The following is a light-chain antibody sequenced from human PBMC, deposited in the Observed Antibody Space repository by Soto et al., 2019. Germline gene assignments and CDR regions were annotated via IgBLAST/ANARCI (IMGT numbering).Light chain of an antibody. CDR1: SSDVGGYNY. CDR3: SSYTSSNTYV. Sequence: QSVLTQPASVSGPPGQSITISCTGTSSDVGGYNYVSWYQQYPGKAPKLMIYEVSNRPSGVSNRFSGSKSGNTASLTISGLQAEDEADYYCSSYTSSNTYVFGTGTQLTVL. J-gene: IGLJ1*01. V-gene: IGLV2-14*01. CDR2: EVS.